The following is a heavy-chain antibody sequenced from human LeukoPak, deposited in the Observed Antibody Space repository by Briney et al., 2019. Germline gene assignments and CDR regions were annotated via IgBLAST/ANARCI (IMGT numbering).Heavy chain of an antibody. CDR1: GYTFTSNA. V-gene: IGHV1-69*05. Sequence: ASVKVCCKASGYTFTSNAINWVRQAPGQGLEWMGGIIPIFGTANYAQKLQGRVTMTTDTSTSTAYMELRSLRSDDTAVYCCARGGAVAAEYFDYWGQGTLVTVSS. D-gene: IGHD6-19*01. CDR3: ARGGAVAAEYFDY. CDR2: IIPIFGTA. J-gene: IGHJ4*02.